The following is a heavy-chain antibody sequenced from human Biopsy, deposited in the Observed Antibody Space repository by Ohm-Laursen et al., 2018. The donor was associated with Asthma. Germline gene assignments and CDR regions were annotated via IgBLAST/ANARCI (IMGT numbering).Heavy chain of an antibody. D-gene: IGHD6-19*01. CDR2: ISYDGSSI. J-gene: IGHJ4*02. Sequence: SLRLSCAASGFSFSEFVMHWVRQAPGKGLEWVAVISYDGSSIYYADSVKGRFTISRDNSKNTLSLQMNSLTAEDTAVYYRAREGVAGTHIEDWGQGTLVTVSS. CDR3: AREGVAGTHIED. V-gene: IGHV3-30-3*01. CDR1: GFSFSEFV.